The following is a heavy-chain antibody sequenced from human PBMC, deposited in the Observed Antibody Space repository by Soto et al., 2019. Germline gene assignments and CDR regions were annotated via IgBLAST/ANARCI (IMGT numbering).Heavy chain of an antibody. Sequence: PTETLSLTCDVYGGSFSASYWTWILQSPGKELEWIGEIHHSGITNYNPPLKSRVTISVDTSKNQFSLDLRFVTAADTAVYYCASYGPGTYYNGYYFDYWSQGTLVTVSS. D-gene: IGHD3-10*01. CDR1: GGSFSASY. CDR3: ASYGPGTYYNGYYFDY. J-gene: IGHJ4*02. V-gene: IGHV4-34*01. CDR2: IHHSGIT.